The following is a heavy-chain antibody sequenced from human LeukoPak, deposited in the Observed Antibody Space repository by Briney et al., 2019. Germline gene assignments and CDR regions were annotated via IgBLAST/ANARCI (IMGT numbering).Heavy chain of an antibody. D-gene: IGHD4-17*01. J-gene: IGHJ4*02. CDR1: GGSFSGYY. CDR2: INHSGST. V-gene: IGHV4-34*01. CDR3: ARGPAATGSEAYGDYPRHFDY. Sequence: PSETLSLTCAVYGGSFSGYYWSWIRQPSGKGLEWIGEINHSGSTNYNPSLKSRVTISVDTSKNQFSLKLSSVTAADTAVYYCARGPAATGSEAYGDYPRHFDYWGQGTLVTVSS.